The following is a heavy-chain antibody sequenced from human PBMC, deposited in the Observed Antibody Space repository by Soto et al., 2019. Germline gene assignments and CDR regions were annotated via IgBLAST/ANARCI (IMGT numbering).Heavy chain of an antibody. V-gene: IGHV1-69*08. J-gene: IGHJ6*03. CDR1: GGTFNTFT. CDR3: ASTPPGPYYMAV. CDR2: IIPVSGTP. Sequence: QVHLVQSGAELRKPGSSIKVPCQASGGTFNTFTLFWVRQAPGQGLEWMGRIIPVSGTPNYSQRFQDRLTINADRSTRTVYMELSSLSTEDTAVYYCASTPPGPYYMAVWGTGTTVTVSS.